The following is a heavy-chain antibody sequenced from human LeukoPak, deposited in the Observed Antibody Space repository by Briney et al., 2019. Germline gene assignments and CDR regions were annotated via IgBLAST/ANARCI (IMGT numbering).Heavy chain of an antibody. V-gene: IGHV3-21*01. D-gene: IGHD1-14*01. CDR1: GFTFSSYW. CDR3: ARGETTGDKPGFDY. CDR2: ISGNSIYI. J-gene: IGHJ4*02. Sequence: GGSLRLSCAASGFTFSSYWMSWVRQAPGKGLEWVSSISGNSIYIYYADSVKDRFTISRDNAKNSLYLQMSSLRAEDTAVYYCARGETTGDKPGFDYWGQGTLVTVSS.